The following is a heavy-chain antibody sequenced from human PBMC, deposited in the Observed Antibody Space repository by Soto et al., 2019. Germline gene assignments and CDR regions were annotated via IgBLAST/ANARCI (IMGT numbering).Heavy chain of an antibody. D-gene: IGHD6-13*01. J-gene: IGHJ1*01. CDR1: GGSISSGDYY. CDR2: IYYSGST. V-gene: IGHV4-30-4*01. Sequence: QVQLQESGPGLVKPSQTLSLTCTVSGGSISSGDYYWSWIRQPPGKGLEWIGYIYYSGSTYYNPSLKSRVTRSADTSKSQFALKLSSVTAADTAVYYCARVVAAAGTVQHWGQGTLVTVSS. CDR3: ARVVAAAGTVQH.